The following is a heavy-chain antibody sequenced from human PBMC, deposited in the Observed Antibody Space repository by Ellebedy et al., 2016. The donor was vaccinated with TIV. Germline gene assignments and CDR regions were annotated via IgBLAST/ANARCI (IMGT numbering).Heavy chain of an antibody. D-gene: IGHD5-18*01. CDR2: INSDGSST. J-gene: IGHJ6*02. CDR1: GFTFSSYA. CDR3: ARSLGYSYGYYYYYGMDV. V-gene: IGHV3-74*01. Sequence: GESLKISXAASGFTFSSYAMSWVRQAPGKGLVWVSRINSDGSSTSYADSVKGRFTISRDNAKNTLYLQMNSLRAEDTAVYYCARSLGYSYGYYYYYGMDVWGQGTTVTVSS.